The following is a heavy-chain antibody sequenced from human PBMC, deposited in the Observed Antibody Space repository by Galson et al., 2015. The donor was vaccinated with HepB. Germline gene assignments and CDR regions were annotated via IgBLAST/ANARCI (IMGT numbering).Heavy chain of an antibody. Sequence: SLRLSCAASGFTFGDYAMCWFRQAPGKGLEWVGFIRSKAYGGTTEYAASVKGRFTISRDDSKSIAYLQMNSLKTEDTAVYYCTRAPGYYYDYWGQGTLVTVSS. CDR1: GFTFGDYA. J-gene: IGHJ4*02. CDR2: IRSKAYGGTT. D-gene: IGHD3-22*01. V-gene: IGHV3-49*03. CDR3: TRAPGYYYDY.